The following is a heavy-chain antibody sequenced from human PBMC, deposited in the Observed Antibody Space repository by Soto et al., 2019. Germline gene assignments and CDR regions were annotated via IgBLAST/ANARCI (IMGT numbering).Heavy chain of an antibody. CDR2: IIPIFGTA. J-gene: IGHJ6*02. CDR1: GGTFSSYA. CDR3: ARDMAAAAGTYYYYGMDV. V-gene: IGHV1-69*13. D-gene: IGHD6-13*01. Sequence: GXSVKVSCKASGGTFSSYAISWVRQAPVQGLEWMGGIIPIFGTANYAQKFQGRVTITADESTSTAYMELSSLRSEDTAVYYCARDMAAAAGTYYYYGMDVWGQGTTVTVSS.